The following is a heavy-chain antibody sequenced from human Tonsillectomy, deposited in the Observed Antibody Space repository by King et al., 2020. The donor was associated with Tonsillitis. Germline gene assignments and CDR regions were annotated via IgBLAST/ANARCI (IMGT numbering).Heavy chain of an antibody. Sequence: VQLQESGPGLVKPSQTLSLTCTVSGGSISSGDYFWSCIRHPPGKGLEWIGYIYYSGSTYYNPSLKSRVTISVDRSKNQFSLKLSSVTAADTAVYYCASVHYYDFLDYWGQGTLVTVSS. CDR3: ASVHYYDFLDY. CDR2: IYYSGST. D-gene: IGHD3-22*01. V-gene: IGHV4-30-4*01. CDR1: GGSISSGDYF. J-gene: IGHJ4*02.